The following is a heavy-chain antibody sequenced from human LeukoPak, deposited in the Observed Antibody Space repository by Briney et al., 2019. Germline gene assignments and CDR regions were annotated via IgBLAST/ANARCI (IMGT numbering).Heavy chain of an antibody. CDR3: ARMVRGLDVGHYYYMDV. CDR2: INHSGST. J-gene: IGHJ6*03. CDR1: GYSISSGYY. Sequence: NPSETLSLTCTVSGYSISSGYYWSWIRQPPGKGLEWIGEINHSGSTNYNPSLKSRVTISVDTSKNQFSLKLSSVTAADTAVYYCARMVRGLDVGHYYYMDVWGKGTTVTISS. V-gene: IGHV4-38-2*02. D-gene: IGHD3-10*01.